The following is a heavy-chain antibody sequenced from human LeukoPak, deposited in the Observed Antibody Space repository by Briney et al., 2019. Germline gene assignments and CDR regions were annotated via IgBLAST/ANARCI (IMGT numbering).Heavy chain of an antibody. J-gene: IGHJ6*03. Sequence: ASVKVSCKASGGTFSSYAISWVRQAPGQGLEWMGGIIPMFATPNYAQKFQARVTITADESTSTASMELSSLRSEDTAVYYCARSAGGVPYCGGDCYSPPSYYYYMDVWGKGTSDTVSS. D-gene: IGHD2-21*01. CDR3: ARSAGGVPYCGGDCYSPPSYYYYMDV. V-gene: IGHV1-69*13. CDR1: GGTFSSYA. CDR2: IIPMFATP.